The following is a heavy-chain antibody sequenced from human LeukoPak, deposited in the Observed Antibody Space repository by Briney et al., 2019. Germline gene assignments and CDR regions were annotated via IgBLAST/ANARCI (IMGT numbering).Heavy chain of an antibody. CDR3: ARDRLHCNSTSCYTNWFDP. Sequence: ASVKVSFKASGYTFTGYYMHWVRQAPGQGLDWMGWIHPKSGGTNYAQRFQGRVTMTRDTSIITAYMELNRLRSDDTAVYYCARDRLHCNSTSCYTNWFDPWGQGTLVTVSS. D-gene: IGHD2-2*02. V-gene: IGHV1-2*02. J-gene: IGHJ5*02. CDR1: GYTFTGYY. CDR2: IHPKSGGT.